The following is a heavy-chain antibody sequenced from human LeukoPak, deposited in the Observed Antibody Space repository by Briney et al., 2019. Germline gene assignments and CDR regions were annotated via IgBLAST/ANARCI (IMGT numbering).Heavy chain of an antibody. CDR1: GYTFTDYY. CDR3: ARGDCSSSSCWFDP. CDR2: INPNSGGT. J-gene: IGHJ5*02. V-gene: IGHV1-2*02. Sequence: ASVKVSCKASGYTFTDYYMHRVQQAPGQGLEWMGWINPNSGGTNYAQKFQGRVTMTSDTSISTAYMELSSLRSDDTAVYYCARGDCSSSSCWFDPWGQGTLVTVSS. D-gene: IGHD2-2*01.